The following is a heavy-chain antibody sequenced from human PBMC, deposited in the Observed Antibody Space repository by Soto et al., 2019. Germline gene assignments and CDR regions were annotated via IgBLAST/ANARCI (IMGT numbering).Heavy chain of an antibody. CDR1: GGSISSSSYY. V-gene: IGHV4-39*01. Sequence: QLQLQESGPGLVKPSETLSLTCTVSGGSISSSSYYWGWIRQPPGKGLEWIGSIYYCGSTYYNPSLKSRVTISVYTAKKQFSLKQSPVTAADTAVYYCARGKRNLGDCSGGSCSEFVYWGQGTLLTVSS. CDR3: ARGKRNLGDCSGGSCSEFVY. D-gene: IGHD2-15*01. CDR2: IYYCGST. J-gene: IGHJ4*02.